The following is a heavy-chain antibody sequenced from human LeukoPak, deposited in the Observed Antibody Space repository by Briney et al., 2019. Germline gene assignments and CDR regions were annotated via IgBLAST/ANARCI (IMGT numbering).Heavy chain of an antibody. Sequence: GGSLRLSCAASGFTFSSYWMNWARQAPGKGLEWVASINHNGNVNYYVDSVKGRFTISRDNAKNSLYLQMSNLRAEDTAVYFCARGGALDVWGQGATVTVSS. CDR3: ARGGALDV. J-gene: IGHJ6*02. CDR2: INHNGNVN. D-gene: IGHD4/OR15-4a*01. V-gene: IGHV3-7*03. CDR1: GFTFSSYW.